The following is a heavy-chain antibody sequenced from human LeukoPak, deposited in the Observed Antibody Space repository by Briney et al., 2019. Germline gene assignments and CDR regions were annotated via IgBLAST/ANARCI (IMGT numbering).Heavy chain of an antibody. D-gene: IGHD3-22*01. CDR3: ARSEYYYDSSGYAH. J-gene: IGHJ4*02. CDR2: INPNSGGT. V-gene: IGHV1-2*02. Sequence: ASVKVSCKASGYTFTGYYMHWVRQAPGQGLEWMGWINPNSGGTKYAQKFQGRVTMTRDTSISTAYMELRRLRSDDTAVYYCARSEYYYDSSGYAHWGQGTLVTVSS. CDR1: GYTFTGYY.